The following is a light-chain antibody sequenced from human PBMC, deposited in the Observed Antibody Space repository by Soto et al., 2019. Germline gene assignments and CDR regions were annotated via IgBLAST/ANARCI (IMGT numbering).Light chain of an antibody. CDR2: EVS. V-gene: IGLV2-8*01. J-gene: IGLJ2*01. Sequence: QSALTQPPSASGSPGQSVTISCTGTSSDVGGYNYVSWYQQHPGKAPKLMIYEVSKRPSGVPDRFSGSKSGNTASLTVSGLQAEDEADYYCCAYAGINTVIFGGGTKLTVL. CDR3: CAYAGINTVI. CDR1: SSDVGGYNY.